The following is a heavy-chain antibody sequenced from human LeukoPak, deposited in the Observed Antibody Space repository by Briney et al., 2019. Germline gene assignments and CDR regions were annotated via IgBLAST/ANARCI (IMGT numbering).Heavy chain of an antibody. CDR3: AKGVAAGMGNNYHYAMGV. V-gene: IGHV3-23*01. D-gene: IGHD2-15*01. CDR1: GFTFSSYA. CDR2: ISGGGVNT. Sequence: GGSLRLSCAASGFTFSSYAMSWVRQAPGKGLEWVSAISGGGVNTYHADPVKGRFTISRDNSKSTLYLQMSSLTAEDTAIYYCAKGVAAGMGNNYHYAMGVWGQGTTVTVSS. J-gene: IGHJ6*02.